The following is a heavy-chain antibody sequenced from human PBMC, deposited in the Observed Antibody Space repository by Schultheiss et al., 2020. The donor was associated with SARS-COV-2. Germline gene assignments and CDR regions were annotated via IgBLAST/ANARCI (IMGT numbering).Heavy chain of an antibody. Sequence: SETLSLTCAVYGGSFSGYYWSWIRQPPGKGLEWIGEINHSGSTNYNPSLKSRVTISVDTSKNQFSLKLSSVTAADTAVYYCAKEGYTAMAHYYYYGMDVWGQGTTVTVSS. CDR1: GGSFSGYY. CDR3: AKEGYTAMAHYYYYGMDV. CDR2: INHSGST. D-gene: IGHD5-18*01. J-gene: IGHJ6*02. V-gene: IGHV4-34*01.